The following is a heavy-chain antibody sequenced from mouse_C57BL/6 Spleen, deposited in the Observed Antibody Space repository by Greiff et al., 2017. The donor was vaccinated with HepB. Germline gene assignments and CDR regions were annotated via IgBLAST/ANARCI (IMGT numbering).Heavy chain of an antibody. CDR2: INPNYGTT. Sequence: VQLKESGPELVKPGASVKISCKASGYSFTDYNMNWVKQSNGKSLEWIGVINPNYGTTSYNQKFKGKATLTVDQSSSTAYMQLNSLTSEDSAVYYCARGGWLGYYAMDYWGQGTSVTVSS. CDR3: ARGGWLGYYAMDY. CDR1: GYSFTDYN. D-gene: IGHD2-3*01. J-gene: IGHJ4*01. V-gene: IGHV1-39*01.